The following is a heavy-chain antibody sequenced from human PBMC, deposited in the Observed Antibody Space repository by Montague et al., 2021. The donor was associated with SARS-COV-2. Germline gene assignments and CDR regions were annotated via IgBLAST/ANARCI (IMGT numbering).Heavy chain of an antibody. V-gene: IGHV4-59*01. Sequence: SETLSLTCTVSGGSISSYYWTWIRQPPGKGLEWIGYIYYSGSTNYNPSLKSRVTISIDTSKNQFSLKLNSVTAADTAVYYCARDGYDGPIDYWDPGTLVTVSS. J-gene: IGHJ4*02. D-gene: IGHD4/OR15-4a*01. CDR1: GGSISSYY. CDR3: ARDGYDGPIDY. CDR2: IYYSGST.